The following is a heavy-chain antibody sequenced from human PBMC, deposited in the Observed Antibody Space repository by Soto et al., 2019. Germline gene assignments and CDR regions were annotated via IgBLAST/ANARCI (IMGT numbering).Heavy chain of an antibody. CDR2: ISGSGGST. J-gene: IGHJ4*02. CDR3: AKGPEGGYYDSSGYAFDY. V-gene: IGHV3-23*01. D-gene: IGHD3-22*01. CDR1: GFTFSSYA. Sequence: GGSLRLSCAASGFTFSSYAMSWVRQAPGKGLEWVSAISGSGGSTYYADSVKGRFTISRDNSKNTLYLQMNSLRAEDTAVYYCAKGPEGGYYDSSGYAFDYWGQGTLVTVSS.